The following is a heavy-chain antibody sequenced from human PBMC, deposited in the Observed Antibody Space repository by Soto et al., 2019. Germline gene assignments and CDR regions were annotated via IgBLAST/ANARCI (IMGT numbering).Heavy chain of an antibody. Sequence: EVQLVESGGGLVKRGGSLRLSCAASGFTFSSYSMNWVRQAPGKGLEWVSSISSSSSYIYYADSVKGRFTISRDNAKKSLYLQMNSLRVEDAAVYYCARTYCSGGSCSGYYYYCYYGMDVWGQGTTVTVSS. CDR2: ISSSSSYI. CDR3: ARTYCSGGSCSGYYYYCYYGMDV. D-gene: IGHD2-15*01. V-gene: IGHV3-21*01. J-gene: IGHJ6*02. CDR1: GFTFSSYS.